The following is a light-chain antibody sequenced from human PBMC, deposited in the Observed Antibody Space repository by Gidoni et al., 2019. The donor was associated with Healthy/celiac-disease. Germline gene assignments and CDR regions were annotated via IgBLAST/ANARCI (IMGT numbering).Light chain of an antibody. CDR1: SSDVGGYNY. CDR2: EVS. J-gene: IGLJ2*01. V-gene: IGLV2-14*01. Sequence: QSALALPPTVSGSPRRSITISCTGTSSDVGGYNYVSWYQQQPGKAPKLMIYEVSKRPTGVPNRFSGSKAGNTASLTSAGLQAEDEDDYYCRSYTSSSTLVFGGGTKLTVL. CDR3: RSYTSSSTLV.